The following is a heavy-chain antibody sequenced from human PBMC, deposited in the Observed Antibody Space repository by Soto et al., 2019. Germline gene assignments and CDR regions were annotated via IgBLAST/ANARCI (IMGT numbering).Heavy chain of an antibody. J-gene: IGHJ6*02. V-gene: IGHV3-74*01. Sequence: GVSLRLSCAASGFTFSSYWMHWVRQAPGKGLVWVSRINSDGNITSYADSVKGRFTISRDNAKNTLYLQMNSLRAEDTAVYYCVRVTHFIRYLGWLAPDYTGMYVCGQG. CDR2: INSDGNIT. CDR3: VRVTHFIRYLGWLAPDYTGMYV. D-gene: IGHD2-21*02. CDR1: GFTFSSYW.